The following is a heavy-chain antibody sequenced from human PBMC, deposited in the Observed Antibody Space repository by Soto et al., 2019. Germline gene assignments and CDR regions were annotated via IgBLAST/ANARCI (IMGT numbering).Heavy chain of an antibody. D-gene: IGHD3-22*01. V-gene: IGHV3-23*01. CDR2: ISGSGGST. CDR1: GFTFSSYA. CDR3: AKARYYDSSGYYPLDY. J-gene: IGHJ4*02. Sequence: PGGSLRLSCAASGFTFSSYAMSWVRQAPGKGLEWVSAISGSGGSTYYADSVKGRFTISRDNSKNTLYLQMNGLRAEDTAVYYCAKARYYDSSGYYPLDYWGQGTLVTVSS.